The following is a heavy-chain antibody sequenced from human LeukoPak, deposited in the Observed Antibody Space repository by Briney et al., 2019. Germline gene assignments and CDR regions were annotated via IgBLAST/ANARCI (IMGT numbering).Heavy chain of an antibody. CDR1: GFTFDDYN. CDR3: AKSYDSSGYLDAFDI. D-gene: IGHD3-22*01. Sequence: PGGSLRLSCAASGFTFDDYNMHWVRQAPGKGLEWVSLISWDGGSTYYADSVKGRFTISRDNSKNSLYLQMNSLRTEDTALYYCAKSYDSSGYLDAFDIWGQGTMVTVSS. J-gene: IGHJ3*02. CDR2: ISWDGGST. V-gene: IGHV3-43*01.